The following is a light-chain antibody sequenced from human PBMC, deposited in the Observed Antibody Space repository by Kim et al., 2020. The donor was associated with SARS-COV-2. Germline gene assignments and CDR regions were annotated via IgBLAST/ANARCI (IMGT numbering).Light chain of an antibody. J-gene: IGKJ1*01. Sequence: EIVMTQSPVTLSVSPGERATLSCRASQDVSNNLAWYQQKPGQAPRLLIYSASTRATGIPARFSGSGSGTEFSLTISSLQSEDFGVYFCNHYTNWPTFVQGTKVDIK. CDR2: SAS. CDR3: NHYTNWPT. V-gene: IGKV3-15*01. CDR1: QDVSNN.